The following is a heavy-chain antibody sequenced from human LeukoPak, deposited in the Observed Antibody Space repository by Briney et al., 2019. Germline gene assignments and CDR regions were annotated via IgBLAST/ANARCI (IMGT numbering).Heavy chain of an antibody. CDR1: GFTFSSYE. Sequence: GGSLRLSCVASGFTFSSYEMNWVRQAPGKGLEWVGRSRNKANSYTTEYAASVRGRFTISRDDSKNSLYLQMNSLKIEDTAVYYCIRVNNGYAKDFDYWGQGTLVTVSS. D-gene: IGHD2-8*01. CDR2: SRNKANSYTT. J-gene: IGHJ4*02. CDR3: IRVNNGYAKDFDY. V-gene: IGHV3-72*01.